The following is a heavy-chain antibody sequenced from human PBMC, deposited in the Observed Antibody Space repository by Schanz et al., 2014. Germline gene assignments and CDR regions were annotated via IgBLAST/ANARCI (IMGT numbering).Heavy chain of an antibody. J-gene: IGHJ4*02. CDR3: ARSGSSNWYFFDY. V-gene: IGHV1-3*01. CDR2: INAGTGNT. D-gene: IGHD6-13*01. CDR1: GYTFSDYG. Sequence: QVQLVQSGAEVKKPGASVKVSCKTSGYTFSDYGITWVRQAPGQGLEWMGWINAGTGNTEYSQKFQGRVTITRDTLASTAYMEVSSLRSEDTAVYYCARSGSSNWYFFDYWGQGTLVTVSS.